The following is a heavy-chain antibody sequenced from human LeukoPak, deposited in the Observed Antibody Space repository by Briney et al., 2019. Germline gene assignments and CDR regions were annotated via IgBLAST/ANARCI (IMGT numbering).Heavy chain of an antibody. Sequence: GGSLRLSCAASGFTFTNYAMVWVRQAPGKGLEWISTISGSGTSRNYADSVKGRFTISRDNAKKSLYLQMNSLRAEDTAVYYCARETEMANLDYWGQGTLVTVSS. D-gene: IGHD5-24*01. J-gene: IGHJ4*02. CDR1: GFTFTNYA. V-gene: IGHV3-23*01. CDR3: ARETEMANLDY. CDR2: ISGSGTSR.